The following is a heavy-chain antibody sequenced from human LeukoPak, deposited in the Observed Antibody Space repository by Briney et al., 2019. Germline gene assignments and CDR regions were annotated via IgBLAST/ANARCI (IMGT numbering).Heavy chain of an antibody. D-gene: IGHD7-27*01. J-gene: IGHJ6*03. CDR2: IIPIFGTA. Sequence: ASVKVSCKASGGTFSSYAISWVRQAPGQGLEWMGGIIPIFGTANYAQKFQGRVTITTDESTSTAYMELSSLRSEDTAVYYCARGHWADYYYYMDVWGKGTTVTVSS. CDR3: ARGHWADYYYYMDV. V-gene: IGHV1-69*05. CDR1: GGTFSSYA.